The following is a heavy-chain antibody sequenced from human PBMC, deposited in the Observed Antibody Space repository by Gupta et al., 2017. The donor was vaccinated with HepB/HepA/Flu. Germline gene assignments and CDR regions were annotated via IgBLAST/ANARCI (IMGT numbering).Heavy chain of an antibody. CDR3: AHNGDPSLGSFDY. CDR1: GFSLSTSGVRVGWIRQPPGLSTRGVG. Sequence: QITLKESGPTLVNPTQTLTLTCTFSGFSLSTSGVRVGWIRQPPGLSTRGVGVGWIRQPPGKALEWLAVIYWDDDKRYSPSLKSRLTITKDTSKNQVVLTMTNMDPVDTATYYCAHNGDPSLGSFDYWGQGTLVTVSS. V-gene: IGHV2-5*02. J-gene: IGHJ4*02. CDR2: IYWDDDK. D-gene: IGHD4-17*01.